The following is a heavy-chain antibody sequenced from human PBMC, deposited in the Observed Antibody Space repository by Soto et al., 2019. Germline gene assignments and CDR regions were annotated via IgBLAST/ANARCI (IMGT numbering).Heavy chain of an antibody. CDR2: IYYSGST. CDR3: ASYRAGSAVDI. D-gene: IGHD3-10*01. Sequence: QVQLQESGPGLVKPSETLSLTCTVSGGSISSYYWSWIRQPPGKGLEWIGYIYYSGSTNYNPSLKIRVTISVDTSKNQFSRKLSAVTAADTAVFYCASYRAGSAVDIWGQGTMVTVSS. V-gene: IGHV4-59*01. CDR1: GGSISSYY. J-gene: IGHJ3*02.